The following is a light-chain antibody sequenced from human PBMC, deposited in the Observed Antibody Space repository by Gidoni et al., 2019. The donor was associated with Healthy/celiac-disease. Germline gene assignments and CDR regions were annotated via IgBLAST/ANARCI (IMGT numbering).Light chain of an antibody. Sequence: DIVMTQSPDSLPVSLGERATINCKSSQSVLYSSNNKNYVAWYQQKPGQPPKLLIYWASTRESGVPDRFSGSGSGTDFTLTISSLQAEDVAVYYCQQYYSTPFTFGPGTKVDIK. CDR1: QSVLYSSNNKNY. J-gene: IGKJ3*01. CDR3: QQYYSTPFT. V-gene: IGKV4-1*01. CDR2: WAS.